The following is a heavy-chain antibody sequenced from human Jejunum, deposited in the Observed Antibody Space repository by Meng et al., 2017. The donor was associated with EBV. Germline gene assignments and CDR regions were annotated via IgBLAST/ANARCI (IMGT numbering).Heavy chain of an antibody. CDR1: GGSVSSGCDY. D-gene: IGHD2-15*01. Sequence: LQESAAVLVKPSAPLSPTCTFAGGSVSSGCDYCSCFRQPPWKGLEWIGYIYNSESTNYQSTLKSRVTISADTSKNQFSLRLSSVTAADTSVYYYARDQNGSYFAYWGQGTLVTFSS. CDR2: IYNSEST. CDR3: ARDQNGSYFAY. V-gene: IGHV4-61*01. J-gene: IGHJ4*02.